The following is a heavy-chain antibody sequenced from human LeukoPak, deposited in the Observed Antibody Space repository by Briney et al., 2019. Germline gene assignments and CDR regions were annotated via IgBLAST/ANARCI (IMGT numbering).Heavy chain of an antibody. J-gene: IGHJ4*02. V-gene: IGHV3-23*01. CDR3: AKDKHYEMATPYDY. CDR2: ISGSGGST. D-gene: IGHD5-24*01. CDR1: GFSFSSYA. Sequence: GGALRRSFAAHGFSFSSYARSWVRQATGKGLEWVSAISGSGGSTYYADSVKGRFTISRDNSKNTLYLQMNSLRAEDTAVYYCAKDKHYEMATPYDYWGQGTLVTVSS.